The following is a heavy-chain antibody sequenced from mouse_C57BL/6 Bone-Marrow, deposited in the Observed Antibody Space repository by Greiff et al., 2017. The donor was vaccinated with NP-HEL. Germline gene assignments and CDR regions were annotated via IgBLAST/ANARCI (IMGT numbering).Heavy chain of an antibody. CDR3: ARDPYYDYGMDY. CDR2: ISDGGSYT. CDR1: GFTFSSYA. V-gene: IGHV5-4*01. D-gene: IGHD2-4*01. Sequence: EVKVEESGGGLVKPGGSLKLSCAASGFTFSSYAMSWVRQTPEKRLEWVATISDGGSYTYYPDNVKGRFTISRDNAKNNLYLQMSHLKSEDTAMYYCARDPYYDYGMDYWGQGTSVTVSS. J-gene: IGHJ4*01.